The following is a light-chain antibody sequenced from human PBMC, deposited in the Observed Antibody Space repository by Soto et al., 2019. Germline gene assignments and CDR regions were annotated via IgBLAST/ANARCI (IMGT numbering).Light chain of an antibody. CDR2: YDS. V-gene: IGLV3-21*04. CDR1: NMGSKS. J-gene: IGLJ2*01. Sequence: SYELTQPPSVSVAPGKTARSTCGGNNMGSKSVHWYQQKPGQAPVLVIYYDSDRPSGIPERFSGSNSGNTATLTISRVEAGDEADYYCKVWDSSSDHRKVFGGETKLPVI. CDR3: KVWDSSSDHRKV.